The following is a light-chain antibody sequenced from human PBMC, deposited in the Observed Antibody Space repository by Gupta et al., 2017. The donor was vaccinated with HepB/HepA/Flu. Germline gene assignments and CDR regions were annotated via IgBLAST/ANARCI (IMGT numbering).Light chain of an antibody. CDR1: SSDVGTYNS. J-gene: IGLJ2*01. CDR3: SSFTGTNTLVV. CDR2: DDS. Sequence: QSALPQPASVAGSPGQSITISCTGTSSDVGTYNSVSWYQQYPGKAPKLLIYDDSNRHSGLSNRFSGSKSGNTAALTTAGLQAEDEAEYYCSSFTGTNTLVVFGGGTKLTVL. V-gene: IGLV2-14*03.